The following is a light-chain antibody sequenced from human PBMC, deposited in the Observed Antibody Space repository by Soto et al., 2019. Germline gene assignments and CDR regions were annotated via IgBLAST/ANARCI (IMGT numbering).Light chain of an antibody. CDR2: DVS. CDR3: SSYTRSSTLYV. V-gene: IGLV2-14*01. CDR1: SSDVGGYNY. Sequence: QSVLTQPASMSGSPGQSITISCTGTSSDVGGYNYVSWYQQHPGKAPKLIIYDVSNRPSGVSNRFSGSKSGNTASLTISGLQAEDEADYYCSSYTRSSTLYVFGTGTKLTVL. J-gene: IGLJ1*01.